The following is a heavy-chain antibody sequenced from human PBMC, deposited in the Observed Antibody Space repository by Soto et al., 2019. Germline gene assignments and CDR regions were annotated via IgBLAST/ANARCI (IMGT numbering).Heavy chain of an antibody. CDR3: ARVDYYGAGTYLFDY. J-gene: IGHJ4*02. Sequence: SETLSLTCTVSGASMGRYYWSWIRQSPGKGLEYIGYIADSETTNYSPSLRSRVTISLEASKSQFSLKLSSVTAADTAVYYCARVDYYGAGTYLFDYWGPGTLVTVSS. CDR2: IADSETT. V-gene: IGHV4-59*01. CDR1: GASMGRYY. D-gene: IGHD3-10*01.